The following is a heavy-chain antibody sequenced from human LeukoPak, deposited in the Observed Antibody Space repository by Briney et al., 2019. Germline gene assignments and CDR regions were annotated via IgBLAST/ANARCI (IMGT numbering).Heavy chain of an antibody. CDR1: GFTFSGYA. CDR2: ISYDGSTK. Sequence: GGSLRLSCAASGFTFSGYAMHWVRQAPGKGLEWVAVISYDGSTKFYADSVKGRFTISRDNSKNTLYLQTNNLRVEDTAVYYCARDLGGQGTFDYWGQGTLVTVSS. J-gene: IGHJ4*02. V-gene: IGHV3-30-3*01. D-gene: IGHD3-10*01. CDR3: ARDLGGQGTFDY.